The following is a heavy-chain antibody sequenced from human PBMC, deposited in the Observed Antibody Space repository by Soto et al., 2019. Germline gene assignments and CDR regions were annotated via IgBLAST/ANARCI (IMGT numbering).Heavy chain of an antibody. V-gene: IGHV4-59*01. CDR2: FYYPRST. CDR1: GDCIDHYY. J-gene: IGHJ4*02. Sequence: LCLTGTVSGDCIDHYYWSWIRRPPGKRLECIGYFYYPRSTTYTPSLESRVAMSVDTSKNQFSLKLSSLSAADTAVYYCAKYRRTPEEGYTLDYWGRGTMVTVSP. D-gene: IGHD2-15*01. CDR3: AKYRRTPEEGYTLDY.